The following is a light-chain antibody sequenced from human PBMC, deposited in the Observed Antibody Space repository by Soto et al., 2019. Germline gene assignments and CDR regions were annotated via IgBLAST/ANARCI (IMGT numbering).Light chain of an antibody. CDR3: RQYNNWPPWR. Sequence: EIVMTQSPATLSVSPGERATLSCRASQSVSSNLAWYQQKPGQAPRLLIYGASTRATGIPARFSGSGSGTEFTLTISSVQSEDFAVYCCRQYNNWPPWRCGQGTKVEIK. CDR2: GAS. CDR1: QSVSSN. J-gene: IGKJ1*01. V-gene: IGKV3-15*01.